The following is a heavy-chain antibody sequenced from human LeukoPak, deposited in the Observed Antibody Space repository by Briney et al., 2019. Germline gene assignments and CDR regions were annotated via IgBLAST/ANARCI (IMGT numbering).Heavy chain of an antibody. V-gene: IGHV3-9*01. CDR3: AKDSYDDYYYYFDY. CDR2: ISWNSGSI. Sequence: PGGSLRLSCAASGFTFDDYAMHWVRQAPGKGLEWVSGISWNSGSIGYADSVKGRFTISRDNAKNSLYLQMNSLRAEDTALYYCAKDSYDDYYYYFDYWGQGTLVTVSS. CDR1: GFTFDDYA. D-gene: IGHD4-17*01. J-gene: IGHJ4*02.